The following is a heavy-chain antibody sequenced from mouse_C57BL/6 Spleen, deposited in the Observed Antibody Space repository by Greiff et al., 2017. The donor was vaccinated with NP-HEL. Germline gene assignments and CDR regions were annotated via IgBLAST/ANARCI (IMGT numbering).Heavy chain of an antibody. CDR3: ARPFYYGNYGWYFDV. Sequence: VQLQQSGAELVKPGASVKISCKASGYAFSSYWMNWVKQRPGKGLEWIGQIYPGDGDTNYNGKFKGKATLTADKSSRTADMQLSSLTSEDSAVYFCARPFYYGNYGWYFDVWGTGTTVTVAS. J-gene: IGHJ1*03. V-gene: IGHV1-80*01. CDR1: GYAFSSYW. D-gene: IGHD2-1*01. CDR2: IYPGDGDT.